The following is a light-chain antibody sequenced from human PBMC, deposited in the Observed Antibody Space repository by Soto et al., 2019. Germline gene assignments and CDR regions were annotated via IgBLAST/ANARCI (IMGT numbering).Light chain of an antibody. CDR2: YDS. CDR3: QVWDTSNDHHV. V-gene: IGLV3-21*01. Sequence: SYELTQSPSVSVAPGQTATITCGGNNIGSKSVNWYQHKAGQAHVLVMSYDSDRPSGIPERFSGSNSGNTATLTLSRVESGDEADYYCQVWDTSNDHHVFGSGTKLTVL. CDR1: NIGSKS. J-gene: IGLJ1*01.